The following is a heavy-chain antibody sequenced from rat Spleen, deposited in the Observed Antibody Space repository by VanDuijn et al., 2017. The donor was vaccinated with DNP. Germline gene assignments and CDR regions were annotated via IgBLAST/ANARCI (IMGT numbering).Heavy chain of an antibody. Sequence: EVQLVESGGGLVQPGRSMKLSCAASGFTFSNYDMAWVRQAPTKGLEWVASIATSGGSTYYPDSVKGRFTISRDNAENTLYLQMNSLRSEDTATYYCARYDGSYYYGGYFDFWGPGTMVTVSS. CDR2: IATSGGST. V-gene: IGHV5-25*01. CDR1: GFTFSNYD. J-gene: IGHJ1*01. D-gene: IGHD1-12*02. CDR3: ARYDGSYYYGGYFDF.